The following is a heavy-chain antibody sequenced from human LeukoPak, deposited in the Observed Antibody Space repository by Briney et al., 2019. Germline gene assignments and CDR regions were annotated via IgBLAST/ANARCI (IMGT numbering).Heavy chain of an antibody. CDR1: GGSFSGYY. Sequence: SETLSLTCAVYGGSFSGYYWSWIRQPPGKGLEWIGEINHSGSTNYNPSLKSRVTISVDTSKNQFSLELSSVTAADTAVYYCARASGATDWFDPWGQGTLVTVSS. V-gene: IGHV4-34*01. CDR3: ARASGATDWFDP. CDR2: INHSGST. J-gene: IGHJ5*02.